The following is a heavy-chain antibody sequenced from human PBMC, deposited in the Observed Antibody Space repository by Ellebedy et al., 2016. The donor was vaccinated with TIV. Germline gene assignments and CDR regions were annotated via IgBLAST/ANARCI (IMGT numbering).Heavy chain of an antibody. D-gene: IGHD6-19*01. CDR3: ARRGSGGPSWYFDL. Sequence: GESLKISCAASGFTFSTYSMNWVRQAPGKGLEWVSAIGTSNTYYTDSVKGRFTISRDNARNSLLLQLNSLRAEDTAVYYCARRGSGGPSWYFDLWGCGTLVTVSS. CDR1: GFTFSTYS. CDR2: IGTSNTY. V-gene: IGHV3-21*01. J-gene: IGHJ2*01.